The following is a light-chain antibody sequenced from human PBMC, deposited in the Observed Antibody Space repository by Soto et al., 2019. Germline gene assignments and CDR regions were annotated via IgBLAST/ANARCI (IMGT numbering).Light chain of an antibody. J-gene: IGLJ1*01. Sequence: QSGMTVPPGACRTPGQRVTISCSGSSSNIGSNYVYWYQQLPRTAPKLLIYSNNQRPSGVPDRFSGSKSGTSASLAISGLRSEDEADYYCAAWDDSLSGWVFGTGTKVTVL. CDR3: AAWDDSLSGWV. CDR2: SNN. CDR1: SSNIGSNY. V-gene: IGLV1-47*02.